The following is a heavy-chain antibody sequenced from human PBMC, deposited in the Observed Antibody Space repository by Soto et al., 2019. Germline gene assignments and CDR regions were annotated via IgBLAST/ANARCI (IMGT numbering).Heavy chain of an antibody. CDR3: ASSVVTLRWFDP. Sequence: SVKVSCKASGYTFTSYGISWVRQAPGQGLEWMGRIIPILGIANYAQKFQGRVTITADKSTSTAYMELSSLRSEDTAVYYCASSVVTLRWFDPWGQGTLVTVSS. V-gene: IGHV1-69*04. D-gene: IGHD3-22*01. CDR2: IIPILGIA. J-gene: IGHJ5*02. CDR1: GYTFTSYG.